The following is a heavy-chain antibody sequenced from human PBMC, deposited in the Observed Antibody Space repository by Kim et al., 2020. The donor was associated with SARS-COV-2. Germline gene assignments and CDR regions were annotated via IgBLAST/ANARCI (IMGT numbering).Heavy chain of an antibody. CDR2: INAGNGNT. V-gene: IGHV1-3*01. J-gene: IGHJ4*02. D-gene: IGHD6-19*01. Sequence: ASVKVSCKASGYTFTSYAMHWVRQAPGQRLEWMGWINAGNGNTKYSQKFQGRVTITRDTSASTAYMELSSLRSEDTAVYYCARGTIAVAGNLTGAFDYWGQGTLVTVSS. CDR3: ARGTIAVAGNLTGAFDY. CDR1: GYTFTSYA.